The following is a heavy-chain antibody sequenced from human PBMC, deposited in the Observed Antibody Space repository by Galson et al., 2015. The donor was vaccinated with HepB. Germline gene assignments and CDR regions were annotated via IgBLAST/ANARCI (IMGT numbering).Heavy chain of an antibody. CDR3: AREPGYCSSTSCYAFGHDAFDI. CDR1: GGTFSSYA. D-gene: IGHD2-2*01. CDR2: IIPIFGTA. J-gene: IGHJ3*02. V-gene: IGHV1-69*13. Sequence: SVKVSCKASGGTFSSYAISWVRQAPGQGLEWMGGIIPIFGTANYAQKFQGRVTITADESTSTAYMELSSLRSEDTAVYYCAREPGYCSSTSCYAFGHDAFDIWGQGTMVTVSS.